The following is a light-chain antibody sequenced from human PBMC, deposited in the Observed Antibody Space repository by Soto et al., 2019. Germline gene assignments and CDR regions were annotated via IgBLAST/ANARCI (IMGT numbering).Light chain of an antibody. CDR1: QTIDSW. V-gene: IGKV1-5*03. Sequence: DIQMTQSPSTLSASVGDRVTITCRASQTIDSWLAWYQQRPGKPPNLLIYKASTLASGVPSRFSGSGSGTEFTLTINSLQPDDFATYYCQQYHSYRWTFGLGTKVDIK. CDR3: QQYHSYRWT. CDR2: KAS. J-gene: IGKJ1*01.